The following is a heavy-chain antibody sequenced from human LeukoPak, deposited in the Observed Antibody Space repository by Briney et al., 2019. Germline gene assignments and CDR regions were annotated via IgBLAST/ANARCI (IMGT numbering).Heavy chain of an antibody. Sequence: PSETLSLTCTVSGGSIGIANYFWGWIRQPPGKGLEWIGSTYYDGSTYYNPSLKSRVTISRDTSKDQFSLRLSSVTAADTAVYYCARRSSGRPVDYWGQGTLVTVSS. CDR3: ARRSSGRPVDY. J-gene: IGHJ4*02. V-gene: IGHV4-39*07. D-gene: IGHD3-3*01. CDR1: GGSIGIANYF. CDR2: TYYDGST.